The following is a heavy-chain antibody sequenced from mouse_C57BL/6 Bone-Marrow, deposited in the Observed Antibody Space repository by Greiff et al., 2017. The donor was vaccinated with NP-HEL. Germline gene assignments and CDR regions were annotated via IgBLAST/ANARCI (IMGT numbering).Heavy chain of an antibody. V-gene: IGHV5-6*02. Sequence: EVKLMESGGDLVKPGGSLKLSCAASGFTFSSYGMSWVRQTPDKRLEWVATISSGGSYTYYPDSVKGRFTISRDNAKNTLYLQMSSLKCEDTAMYYCARRGYPAWFAYWGQGTLVTVSA. CDR3: ARRGYPAWFAY. CDR1: GFTFSSYG. CDR2: ISSGGSYT. J-gene: IGHJ3*01. D-gene: IGHD2-2*01.